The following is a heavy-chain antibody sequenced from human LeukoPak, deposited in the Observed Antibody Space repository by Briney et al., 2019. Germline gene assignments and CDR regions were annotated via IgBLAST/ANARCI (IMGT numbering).Heavy chain of an antibody. CDR2: INHSGST. V-gene: IGHV4-34*01. CDR3: ARGIAVAGPNWFDP. D-gene: IGHD6-19*01. J-gene: IGHJ5*02. CDR1: GGSFSGYS. Sequence: SETLSLTCAVYGGSFSGYSWPWIRQPPGKGLEWIGEINHSGSTIYNSSLKSRVTISVDTSKNQFSLKLSSVTAADTAVYYCARGIAVAGPNWFDPWGQGTLVTVSS.